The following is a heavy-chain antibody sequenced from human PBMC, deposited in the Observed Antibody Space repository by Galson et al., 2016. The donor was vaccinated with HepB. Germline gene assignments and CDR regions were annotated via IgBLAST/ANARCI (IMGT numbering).Heavy chain of an antibody. V-gene: IGHV3-74*01. CDR1: EFTFRSYW. Sequence: SLRLSCAASEFTFRSYWMHWVRQAPGKGLVWVSGINSDGSSTNYADSVKGRFTISRDNAKNTLYLQMNSLRGDDTAVYYCARDARPTASWHYFDYWGQGTLVTVSS. CDR2: INSDGSST. CDR3: ARDARPTASWHYFDY. D-gene: IGHD2-2*01. J-gene: IGHJ4*02.